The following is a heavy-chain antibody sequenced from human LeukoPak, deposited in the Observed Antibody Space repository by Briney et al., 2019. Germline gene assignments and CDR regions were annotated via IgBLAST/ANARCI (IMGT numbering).Heavy chain of an antibody. CDR3: TRDSGTYTWFDP. D-gene: IGHD1-26*01. J-gene: IGHJ5*02. V-gene: IGHV3-73*01. CDR1: GFTLSGSA. CDR2: IDKKDKGYATAT. Sequence: GGSLRLSCAASGFTLSGSAIHWVRQSSGKGLEWVGQIDKKDKGYATATAYAASVKGRFTISRDDSINTAYLQMKSLKTEDTALYYCTRDSGTYTWFDPWGQGTLVTVSS.